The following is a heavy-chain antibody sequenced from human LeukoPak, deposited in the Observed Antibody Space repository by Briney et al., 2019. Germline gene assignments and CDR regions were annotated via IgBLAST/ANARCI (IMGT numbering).Heavy chain of an antibody. V-gene: IGHV3-74*01. J-gene: IGHJ3*02. CDR2: INSDGSST. Sequence: GGSLRLSCAASGFTFRNYWMHWVRQAPGKGLMWVSSINSDGSSTNYADSVKGRFTISRDNAKNTLHLQMNSLRAEDTAVYYCARGGPYSSGGSIWGQGTMVTVSS. CDR3: ARGGPYSSGGSI. CDR1: GFTFRNYW. D-gene: IGHD3-10*01.